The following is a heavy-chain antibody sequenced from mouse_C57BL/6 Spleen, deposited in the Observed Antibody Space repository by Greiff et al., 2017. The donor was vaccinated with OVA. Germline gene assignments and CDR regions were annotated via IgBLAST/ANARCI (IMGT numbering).Heavy chain of an antibody. V-gene: IGHV2-2*01. Sequence: QVQLQQSGPGLVQPSQSLSITCTVSGFSLTSYGVHWVRQSPGKGLEWLGVIWSGGSTDYNAAFISRLSISKDNSKSQVFFKMNSLQADDTAIYYCARSRADYDYDERDFDYWGQGTTLTVSS. J-gene: IGHJ2*01. CDR2: IWSGGST. D-gene: IGHD2-4*01. CDR1: GFSLTSYG. CDR3: ARSRADYDYDERDFDY.